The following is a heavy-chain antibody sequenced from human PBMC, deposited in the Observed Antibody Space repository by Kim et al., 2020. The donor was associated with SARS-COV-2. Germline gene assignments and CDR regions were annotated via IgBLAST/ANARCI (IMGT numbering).Heavy chain of an antibody. Sequence: GGSLRLSCAASGFTFSSYGMHWVRQAPGKGLEWVAVIWYDGSNKYYADSVKGRFTISRDNSKNTLYLQMNSLRAEDTAVYYCARGVLGEGLVVYYYYGMDVWGQGTTVTVSS. D-gene: IGHD2-21*01. CDR2: IWYDGSNK. J-gene: IGHJ6*02. V-gene: IGHV3-33*01. CDR3: ARGVLGEGLVVYYYYGMDV. CDR1: GFTFSSYG.